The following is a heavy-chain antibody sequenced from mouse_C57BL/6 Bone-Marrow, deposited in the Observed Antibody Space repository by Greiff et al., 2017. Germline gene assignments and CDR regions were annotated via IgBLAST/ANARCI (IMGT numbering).Heavy chain of an antibody. V-gene: IGHV1-7*01. CDR2: INPSSGYT. Sequence: QVQLQQSGAELAKPGASVKLSCKASGYTFTSYWMHWVKQRPGQGLEWIGYINPSSGYTKYNQKFKDKATLTADKSSSTAYMQLSSLTYDDSAVYYWAGRLGRVYYAMDYWGQGTSVTVSS. D-gene: IGHD4-1*01. CDR1: GYTFTSYW. CDR3: AGRLGRVYYAMDY. J-gene: IGHJ4*01.